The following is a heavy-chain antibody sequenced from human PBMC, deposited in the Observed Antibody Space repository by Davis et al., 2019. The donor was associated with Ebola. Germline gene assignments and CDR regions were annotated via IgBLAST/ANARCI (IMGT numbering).Heavy chain of an antibody. CDR2: IKQDGSEK. Sequence: GESLKISCAASGFTFSSYWMSWVRQAPGKGLEWVANIKQDGSEKYYVDSVKGRFAISRDNAKNSLYLQLNSLRDEDTAVYYCARARYFDTLSAFDIWGQGTVVTVS. J-gene: IGHJ3*02. CDR3: ARARYFDTLSAFDI. V-gene: IGHV3-7*01. D-gene: IGHD3-9*01. CDR1: GFTFSSYW.